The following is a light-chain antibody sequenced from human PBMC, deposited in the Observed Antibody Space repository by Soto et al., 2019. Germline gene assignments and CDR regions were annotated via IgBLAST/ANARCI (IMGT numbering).Light chain of an antibody. CDR3: QQYHNWPPT. J-gene: IGKJ1*01. V-gene: IGKV3-15*01. CDR1: QSISDN. Sequence: EIVVTQSPATLSVSPGERATLSCRASQSISDNLAWYQQKPGQAPRLLIYDASTRAAGVRARFSGSGSGTEFTLTISSLQSEDFAVYYCQQYHNWPPTFGQGTKVEIK. CDR2: DAS.